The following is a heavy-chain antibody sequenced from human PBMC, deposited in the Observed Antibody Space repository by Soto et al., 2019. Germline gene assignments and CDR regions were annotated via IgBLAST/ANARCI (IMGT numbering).Heavy chain of an antibody. D-gene: IGHD3-16*01. V-gene: IGHV3-53*01. Sequence: PGGSLRLSCAVSGLTVSSNYMNWVRQAPGKGLEWVSVIYSGGSTYYADSVKGRFTISRDNSKNTLYLQMNSLRAEDTAVYYRARNRYVTYYGMDVWGQGTTVTVSS. J-gene: IGHJ6*02. CDR3: ARNRYVTYYGMDV. CDR2: IYSGGST. CDR1: GLTVSSNY.